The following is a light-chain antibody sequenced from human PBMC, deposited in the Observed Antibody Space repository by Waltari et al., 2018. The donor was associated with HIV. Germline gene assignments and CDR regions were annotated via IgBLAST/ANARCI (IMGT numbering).Light chain of an antibody. V-gene: IGLV1-44*01. J-gene: IGLJ3*02. Sequence: QSLLPQPPSASGTPGQRVTTSCSGSYSNIGSNTVNWHQQLPGSAPRALIYNNDQRPSGVPDRFSGSKSGTSASLAISGLQSEDQGDYDCASWYDKLDGWVFGGGTRLTVL. CDR1: YSNIGSNT. CDR3: ASWYDKLDGWV. CDR2: NND.